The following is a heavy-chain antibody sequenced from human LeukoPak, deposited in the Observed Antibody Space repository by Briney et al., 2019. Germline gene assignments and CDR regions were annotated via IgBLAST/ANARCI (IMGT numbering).Heavy chain of an antibody. CDR3: ARVPIQRYCSGGSCYSGRPYYYYYMDV. J-gene: IGHJ6*03. CDR2: INHSGST. Sequence: PSETLSLTCAVYGGSFSGYYWSWIRQPPGKGLEWIGEINHSGSTNYNLSLKSRVTSSVDTSKNQFSRKLSSVAAANTAVYYCARVPIQRYCSGGSCYSGRPYYYYYMDVWGKGTTVTVSS. V-gene: IGHV4-34*01. CDR1: GGSFSGYY. D-gene: IGHD2-15*01.